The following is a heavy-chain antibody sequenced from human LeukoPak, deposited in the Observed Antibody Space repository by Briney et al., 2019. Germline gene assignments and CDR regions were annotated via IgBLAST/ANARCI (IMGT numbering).Heavy chain of an antibody. Sequence: GGSLRLSCAASGFXFSSYWIHWVRQAPGKGLVWVSRITSDGSSTTYADSVKGRFTISRDNAKNTLYLQMNSLRAEDTAVYYCARDLVGGAFDIWGQGTMVTVSS. D-gene: IGHD1-26*01. CDR1: GFXFSSYW. J-gene: IGHJ3*02. CDR3: ARDLVGGAFDI. V-gene: IGHV3-74*01. CDR2: ITSDGSST.